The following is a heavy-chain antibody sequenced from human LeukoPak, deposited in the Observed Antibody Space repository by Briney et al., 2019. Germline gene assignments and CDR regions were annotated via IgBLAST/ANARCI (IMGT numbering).Heavy chain of an antibody. CDR3: ARVSSSSWYPYYYYYYGMDV. V-gene: IGHV4-59*01. D-gene: IGHD6-13*01. CDR2: IYYSGST. Sequence: PSETLSLTCTASGGSISSYYWSWIRQPPGKRLEWIGYIYYSGSTNYNPSLKSRVTISVDTSKNQFSLKLSSVTAADTAVYYCARVSSSSWYPYYYYYYGMDVWGQGTTVTVSS. J-gene: IGHJ6*02. CDR1: GGSISSYY.